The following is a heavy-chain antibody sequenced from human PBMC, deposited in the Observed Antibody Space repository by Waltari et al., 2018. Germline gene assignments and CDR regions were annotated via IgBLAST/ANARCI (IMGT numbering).Heavy chain of an antibody. V-gene: IGHV4-59*01. J-gene: IGHJ4*02. CDR1: GGSISSYY. CDR2: IYYSGST. CDR3: AGGGYKHPFDY. D-gene: IGHD1-26*01. Sequence: QVQLQESGPGLVKPSETLSLTCTVSGGSISSYYWSWIRQPPGKGLEWIGYIYYSGSTNYNPSLKSRVTISVDTSKNQFSLKLRSVTAADTAVYYCAGGGYKHPFDYWGQGTLVTVSS.